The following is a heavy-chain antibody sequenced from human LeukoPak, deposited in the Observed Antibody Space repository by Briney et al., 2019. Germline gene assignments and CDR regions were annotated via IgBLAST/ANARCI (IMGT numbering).Heavy chain of an antibody. CDR1: GGSLNGYY. CDR2: INHSGST. V-gene: IGHV4-34*01. J-gene: IGHJ4*02. CDR3: ARISGGY. Sequence: SETLSLTCAVYGGSLNGYYWTWIRQPPGKGLEWIGEINHSGSTNYNASLKRRVTISVDTSMNQFYPKLTSVSAADTAVYYCARISGGYWGQGTPVTVSS. D-gene: IGHD3-10*01.